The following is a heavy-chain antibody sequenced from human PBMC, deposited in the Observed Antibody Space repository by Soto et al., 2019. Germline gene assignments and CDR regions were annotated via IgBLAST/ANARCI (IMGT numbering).Heavy chain of an antibody. J-gene: IGHJ4*02. CDR3: ARNRIAAAGTGFDY. CDR2: ITPIFGPA. CDR1: GGTFSIYA. V-gene: IGHV1-69*13. Sequence: SVKVSCKASGGTFSIYAISWVRQAPGQGLEWMGGITPIFGPANYAQKFQGRVTITADESTSPAYMELSSLRPEDTAVYYCARNRIAAAGTGFDYWGQGALVTVSS. D-gene: IGHD6-13*01.